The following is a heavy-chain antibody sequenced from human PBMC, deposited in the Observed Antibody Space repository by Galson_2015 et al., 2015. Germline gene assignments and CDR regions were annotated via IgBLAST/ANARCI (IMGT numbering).Heavy chain of an antibody. V-gene: IGHV1-69*13. Sequence: SVKVSCKASGGTFSSYAISWVRQAPGQGLEWMGGIIPIFGTANYAQKFQGRVTITADESTSTAYMELSSLRSEDTAVYYCARECCSGGLAIAPTRPGLYWFDPWGQGTLVTVSS. CDR3: ARECCSGGLAIAPTRPGLYWFDP. CDR2: IIPIFGTA. CDR1: GGTFSSYA. J-gene: IGHJ5*02. D-gene: IGHD2-15*01.